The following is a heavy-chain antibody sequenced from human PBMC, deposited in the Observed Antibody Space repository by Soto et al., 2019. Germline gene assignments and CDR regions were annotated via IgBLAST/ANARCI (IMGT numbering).Heavy chain of an antibody. CDR2: INHSGST. CDR1: GVSFSGYY. Sequence: PSETLSLTCAVYGVSFSGYYLSWIRQPPGKGLEWIGYINHSGSTNYNPSLKSRVTISVDTSKNQFSLKLSSVTAADTAVYYCASSEAGGGSYYWYQHWGQGTLVNRLL. D-gene: IGHD1-26*01. J-gene: IGHJ1*01. V-gene: IGHV4-34*01. CDR3: ASSEAGGGSYYWYQH.